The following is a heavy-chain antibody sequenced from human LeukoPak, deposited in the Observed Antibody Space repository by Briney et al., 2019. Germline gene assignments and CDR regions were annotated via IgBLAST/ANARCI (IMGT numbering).Heavy chain of an antibody. CDR1: GGSISSYY. J-gene: IGHJ4*02. D-gene: IGHD2-2*01. CDR3: ARAYCSATSCYPGLFDF. CDR2: IYYSENT. Sequence: SETLSLTCTVSGGSISSYYWSWIRQPPGKGLEWIGYIYYSENTNYNPTLKSRVTISVETSKNQFSLRLTSVTAADTAVYYCARAYCSATSCYPGLFDFWGRGTLVTVSS. V-gene: IGHV4-59*01.